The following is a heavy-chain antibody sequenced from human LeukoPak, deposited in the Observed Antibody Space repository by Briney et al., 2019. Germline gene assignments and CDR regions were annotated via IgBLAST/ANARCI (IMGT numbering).Heavy chain of an antibody. CDR1: GFTFSSYW. Sequence: GGSLRLSCAASGFTFSSYWMSWVRQAPGKGLEWVANIKQDGSENYYVDSVKGRFTISRDNAKNSLYLQMNSLRAEDTAVYYCARDSGQLLLFPDYWGQGTLVTVSS. D-gene: IGHD2-2*01. V-gene: IGHV3-7*01. CDR2: IKQDGSEN. J-gene: IGHJ4*02. CDR3: ARDSGQLLLFPDY.